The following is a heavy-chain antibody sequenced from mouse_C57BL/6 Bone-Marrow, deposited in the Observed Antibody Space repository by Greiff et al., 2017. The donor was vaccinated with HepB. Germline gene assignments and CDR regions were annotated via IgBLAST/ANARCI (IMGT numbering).Heavy chain of an antibody. CDR2: ISDGGSYT. CDR3: ARATVVAHYYAMDY. Sequence: DVKLVESGGGLVKPGGSLKLSCAASGFTFSSYAMSWVRQTPEKRLEWVATISDGGSYTYYPDNVKGRFTISRDNAKNNLYLQMSHLKSEDTAMYYCARATVVAHYYAMDYWGQGTSVTVSS. CDR1: GFTFSSYA. D-gene: IGHD1-1*01. J-gene: IGHJ4*01. V-gene: IGHV5-4*03.